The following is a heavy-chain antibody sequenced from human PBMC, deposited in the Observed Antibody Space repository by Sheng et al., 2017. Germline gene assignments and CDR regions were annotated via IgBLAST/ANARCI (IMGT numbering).Heavy chain of an antibody. CDR1: GFTFSSYA. V-gene: IGHV3-30-3*01. CDR3: ARGYDSSGYPPDY. Sequence: QVQLVESGGGVVQPGRSLRLSCAASGFTFSSYAMHWVRQAPGKGLEWVAVISYDGSNKYYADSVKGRFTISRDNSKNTLYLQMNSLRAEDTAVYYCARGYDSSGYPPDYWGQGTLVTVSS. D-gene: IGHD3-22*01. CDR2: ISYDGSNK. J-gene: IGHJ4*02.